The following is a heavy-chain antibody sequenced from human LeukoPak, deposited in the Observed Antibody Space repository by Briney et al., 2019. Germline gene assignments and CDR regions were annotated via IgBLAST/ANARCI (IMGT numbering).Heavy chain of an antibody. CDR3: ASYSSGISRYFDL. CDR2: IYHSGST. V-gene: IGHV4-30-2*01. CDR1: GGSISSGGYY. Sequence: PSETLSLTCTVSGGSISSGGYYWSWIRQPPGKGLEWIGYIYHSGSTYYNPSLKSRVTISVDRSKNQFSLKLSSVTAADTAVYYCASYSSGISRYFDLWGRGTLVTVSS. D-gene: IGHD6-19*01. J-gene: IGHJ2*01.